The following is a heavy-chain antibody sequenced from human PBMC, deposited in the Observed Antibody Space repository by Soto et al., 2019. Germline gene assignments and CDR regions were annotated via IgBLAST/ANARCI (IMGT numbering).Heavy chain of an antibody. Sequence: GGSLRLSCAASGFTFSSYSMNWVRQAPGKGLEWVSYISSSSSTIYYADSVKGRFTISRDNAKNSLYLQMNSLRDEDTAVYYCASELTAVNWFDPWGQGTLVTVAS. CDR1: GFTFSSYS. V-gene: IGHV3-48*02. CDR2: ISSSSSTI. J-gene: IGHJ5*02. CDR3: ASELTAVNWFDP.